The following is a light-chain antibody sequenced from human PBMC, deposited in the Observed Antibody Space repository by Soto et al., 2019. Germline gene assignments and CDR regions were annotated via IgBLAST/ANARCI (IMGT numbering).Light chain of an antibody. Sequence: EIVLTQSPGTLSLSPGERATLSCRASQTISSDYLAWYQQKPGLAPGLLIYGASYRATGIPDRFSGSGSGTGFTLTISSLEPEDFAVYYCQQYGRSTWTFGQGTKVEIK. CDR1: QTISSDY. CDR2: GAS. V-gene: IGKV3-20*01. CDR3: QQYGRSTWT. J-gene: IGKJ1*01.